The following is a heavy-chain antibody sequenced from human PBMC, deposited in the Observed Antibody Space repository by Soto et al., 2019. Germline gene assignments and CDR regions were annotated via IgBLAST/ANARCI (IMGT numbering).Heavy chain of an antibody. CDR3: ARSVLTTVVTLDY. J-gene: IGHJ4*02. Sequence: SLRLSCAASGFTLSSYAMHWVRQAPGKGLEWVAVISYDGSNKYYADSVKGRFTISRDNSKNTLYLQMNSLRAEDTAVYYCARSVLTTVVTLDYWGQGTLVTV. V-gene: IGHV3-30-3*01. CDR1: GFTLSSYA. CDR2: ISYDGSNK. D-gene: IGHD4-17*01.